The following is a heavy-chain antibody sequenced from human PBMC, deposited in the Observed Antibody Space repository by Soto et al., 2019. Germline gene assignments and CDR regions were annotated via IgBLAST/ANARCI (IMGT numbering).Heavy chain of an antibody. CDR2: LSSSGSTI. V-gene: IGHV3-11*01. CDR1: GFTFSDYY. D-gene: IGHD3-10*01. Sequence: QVQLVESGGGLVKPGGSLRLSCAASGFTFSDYYMSWIRQAAGKGLERVSYLSSSGSTIYYADSVKGRFTISRDKAKNSLYLQMNSLRAEDTAVYYCARGRGITTVRGVAYYFDYWGQGNLVTVAS. CDR3: ARGRGITTVRGVAYYFDY. J-gene: IGHJ4*02.